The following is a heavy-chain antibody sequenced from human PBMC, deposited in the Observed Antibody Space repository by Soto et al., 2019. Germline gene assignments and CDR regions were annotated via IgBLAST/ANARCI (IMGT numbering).Heavy chain of an antibody. V-gene: IGHV4-38-2*01. Sequence: SETLSLTCGVSGYSISSGFYWGWIRHPPGKGLEWIGTIYHSGSTYYNPSLKSRVTISLDKSKNQFSLKLTSVTAADTAVYYCGRSQSFGSYDFWSGYYGWFDPWGQGTLVTVSS. CDR1: GYSISSGFY. J-gene: IGHJ5*02. CDR3: GRSQSFGSYDFWSGYYGWFDP. D-gene: IGHD3-3*01. CDR2: IYHSGST.